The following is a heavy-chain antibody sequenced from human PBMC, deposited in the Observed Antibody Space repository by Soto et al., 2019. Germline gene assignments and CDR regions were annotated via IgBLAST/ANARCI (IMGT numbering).Heavy chain of an antibody. CDR2: INAGNGNT. V-gene: IGHV1-3*01. D-gene: IGHD3-3*02. J-gene: IGHJ4*02. CDR3: SRLLAIFGVVSFDY. Sequence: ASVKVSCKASGYTFTIYAMHWVRQAPGQRLEWMGWINAGNGNTKYSQKFQGRVTITRDTSASTAYMELSSLRSEDTAVYYCSRLLAIFGVVSFDYWGQGTLVTVSS. CDR1: GYTFTIYA.